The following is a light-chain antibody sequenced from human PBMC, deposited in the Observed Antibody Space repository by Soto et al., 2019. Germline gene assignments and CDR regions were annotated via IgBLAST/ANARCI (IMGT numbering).Light chain of an antibody. CDR3: AAWDDSLSGRI. J-gene: IGLJ2*01. V-gene: IGLV1-44*01. CDR2: NDN. Sequence: QSVLTQPPSASGTPGQRVSISCSGSNSNIGNNNVKWYQQVPGTAPKLLIYNDNERPSGVPDRFSGSKSGTSASLAISGLQPDDEADHYCAAWDDSLSGRIFGGGTRLTVL. CDR1: NSNIGNNN.